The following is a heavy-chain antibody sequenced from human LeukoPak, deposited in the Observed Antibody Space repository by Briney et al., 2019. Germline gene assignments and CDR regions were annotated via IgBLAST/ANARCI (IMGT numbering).Heavy chain of an antibody. CDR1: GFTFSSYE. CDR3: ARTYYDILTGLDPFPYAFDI. V-gene: IGHV3-48*03. Sequence: GGSLRLSCAASGFTFSSYEMNWVRQAPGKGLEWVSYISGSGSTIYYADSVKGRFTISRDNAKNSLYLQMNSLRAEDTAVYYCARTYYDILTGLDPFPYAFDIWGQGTMVTVSS. D-gene: IGHD3-9*01. J-gene: IGHJ3*02. CDR2: ISGSGSTI.